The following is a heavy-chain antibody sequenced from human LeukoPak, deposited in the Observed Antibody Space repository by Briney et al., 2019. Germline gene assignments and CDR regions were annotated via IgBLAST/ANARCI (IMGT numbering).Heavy chain of an antibody. J-gene: IGHJ6*03. CDR2: IYTSGST. CDR1: GGSISSYY. CDR3: ARVTRTYFYYYYMDV. Sequence: PSETLSLTCTVSGGSISSYYWSWIRQPAGKGLEWIGRIYTSGSTNYNPSLKSRVTMSEDTSKNQFSLKLSSLTAADTAVYYCARVTRTYFYYYYMDVWGKGTTVT. V-gene: IGHV4-4*07.